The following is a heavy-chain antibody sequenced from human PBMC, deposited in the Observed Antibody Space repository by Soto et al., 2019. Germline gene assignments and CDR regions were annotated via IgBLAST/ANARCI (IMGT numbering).Heavy chain of an antibody. V-gene: IGHV4-59*01. J-gene: IGHJ3*01. CDR2: MFYSGST. Sequence: SETLSLTFTVSGGSSSSYSWGWIRQPPGTGLEWIGCMFYSGSTNYNPSPKSRRTTTVGTAKNQFSRELSSVTAADTAVYYCASGPHYYDSSGYYPPMTLWGQGTMVTVSS. D-gene: IGHD3-22*01. CDR3: ASGPHYYDSSGYYPPMTL. CDR1: GGSSSSYS.